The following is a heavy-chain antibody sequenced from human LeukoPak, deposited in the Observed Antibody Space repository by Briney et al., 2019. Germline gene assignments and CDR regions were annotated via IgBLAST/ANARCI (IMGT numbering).Heavy chain of an antibody. J-gene: IGHJ4*02. CDR1: GYTFTGYY. Sequence: ASVKVSCKASGYTFTGYYMHWVRQAPGQGLEWMGWINPNSGGTNYAQEFQGRVTMTRDTSISTAYMELSRLRSDDTAVYFCARGYNWNSNDYWGQGTLVTVSS. V-gene: IGHV1-2*02. CDR3: ARGYNWNSNDY. CDR2: INPNSGGT. D-gene: IGHD1-7*01.